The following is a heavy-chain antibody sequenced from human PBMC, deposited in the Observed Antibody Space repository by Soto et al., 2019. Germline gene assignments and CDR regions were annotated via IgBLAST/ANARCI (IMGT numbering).Heavy chain of an antibody. D-gene: IGHD6-13*01. V-gene: IGHV4-34*01. Sequence: QVQLQQWGAGLLKPSETLSLTCAVYGGSFSGYYWSWIRQPPGKGLEWIGEINHSGSTNYNPSRKSRVTISVDTYKNQSSLKLSSVTDADTAVYYCARTYSSSWSPFDCWGQGTLVTVSS. J-gene: IGHJ4*02. CDR3: ARTYSSSWSPFDC. CDR2: INHSGST. CDR1: GGSFSGYY.